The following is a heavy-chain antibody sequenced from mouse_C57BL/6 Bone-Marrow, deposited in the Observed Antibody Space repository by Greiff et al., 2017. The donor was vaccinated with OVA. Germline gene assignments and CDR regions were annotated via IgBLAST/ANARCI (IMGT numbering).Heavy chain of an antibody. CDR2: LWSGGST. D-gene: IGHD1-1*01. CDR3: ARKSYYGPWFAY. V-gene: IGHV2-2*01. J-gene: IGHJ3*01. CDR1: GFSLTSYG. Sequence: VQLQQSGPGLVQPSQSLSITCTVSGFSLTSYGVHWVRQSPGKGLEWLGVLWSGGSTDYNAAFISRLSISKDNSKSQVFFKMNSLQADDTAIYYCARKSYYGPWFAYWGQGTLVTVSA.